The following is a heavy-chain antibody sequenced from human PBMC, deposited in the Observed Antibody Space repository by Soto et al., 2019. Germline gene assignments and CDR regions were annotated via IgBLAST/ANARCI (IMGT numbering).Heavy chain of an antibody. D-gene: IGHD2-15*01. Sequence: GESLKISCKGSGYSFTSYWIGWVRQMPGKGLEWMGIIYPGDSDTRYSPSFQGQVTISADKSVSTAYLQWSSPKASDTAMYYCARYRSGIAPHVYYGMDVWGQGTTVTVSS. V-gene: IGHV5-51*01. J-gene: IGHJ6*02. CDR3: ARYRSGIAPHVYYGMDV. CDR2: IYPGDSDT. CDR1: GYSFTSYW.